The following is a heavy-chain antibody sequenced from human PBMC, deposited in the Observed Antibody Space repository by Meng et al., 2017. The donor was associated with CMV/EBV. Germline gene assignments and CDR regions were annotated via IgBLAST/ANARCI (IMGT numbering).Heavy chain of an antibody. CDR3: ARGGQLEFVYYYYGMDV. CDR2: IIPILGIA. Sequence: GGTFSSYAVSWVRQAPGQGLEWMGGIIPILGIANYAQKFQGRVTITADKSTSTAYMELSSLRSEDTAVYYCARGGQLEFVYYYYGMDVWGQGTTVTVSS. J-gene: IGHJ6*02. CDR1: GGTFSSYA. V-gene: IGHV1-69*10. D-gene: IGHD6-6*01.